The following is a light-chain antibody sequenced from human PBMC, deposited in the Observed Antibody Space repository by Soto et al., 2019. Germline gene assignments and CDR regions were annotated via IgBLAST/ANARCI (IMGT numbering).Light chain of an antibody. CDR1: SSDVGGYDF. CDR3: ASYAGNNKGV. J-gene: IGLJ1*01. CDR2: EVR. V-gene: IGLV2-8*01. Sequence: QSVLTQPPSASGSPGQSVTISCTGTSSDVGGYDFVSWYQQYPGTAPKLLIYEVRKRPSGVPHRFSGSKSGNTASLTVSGLQAEDEADYYCASYAGNNKGVFGTGTKVTVL.